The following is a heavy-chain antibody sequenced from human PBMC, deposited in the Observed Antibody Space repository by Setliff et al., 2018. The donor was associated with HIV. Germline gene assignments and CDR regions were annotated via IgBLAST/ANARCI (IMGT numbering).Heavy chain of an antibody. D-gene: IGHD1-26*01. CDR3: ARRQRKVGGGVALDY. J-gene: IGHJ4*02. CDR2: IIPIFGTA. Sequence: ASVKVSCKASGGTFSSYAISWVRQAPGQGLEWMGGIIPIFGTANYAQKFQGRVTITADESTSTAYMELSSLRSEDTAVYYCARRQRKVGGGVALDYWGQGTLVTVS. CDR1: GGTFSSYA. V-gene: IGHV1-69*13.